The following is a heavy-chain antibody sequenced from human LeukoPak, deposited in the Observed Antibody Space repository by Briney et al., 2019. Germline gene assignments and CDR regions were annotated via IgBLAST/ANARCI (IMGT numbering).Heavy chain of an antibody. V-gene: IGHV4-39*01. J-gene: IGHJ4*02. CDR3: ARRVTGDLRRFDY. CDR1: GGSISSSGYS. D-gene: IGHD7-27*01. CDR2: INYSGST. Sequence: KPSETLSLTCTVSGGSISSSGYSWGWIRQPPGKGLEWIGNINYSGSTYYNPSLKSRVTIFVDTSKNQFSLKVTSVTAADTAVYFCARRVTGDLRRFDYWGQGTLVTVSS.